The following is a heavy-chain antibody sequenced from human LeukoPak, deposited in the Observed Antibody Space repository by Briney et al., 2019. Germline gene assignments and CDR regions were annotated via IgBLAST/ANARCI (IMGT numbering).Heavy chain of an antibody. V-gene: IGHV3-49*04. D-gene: IGHD6-13*01. CDR1: GFTFGDYA. Sequence: GGSLRLTCTASGFTFGDYAMSWVSQAPGKGLEGVSFIRSKAYGGTTEYAASVKGRFTISRDDSKSIAYLQMNSLKTEDTAVYYCGRVGGSSRLDFYFYMDVWGKGTTVTVSS. CDR2: IRSKAYGGTT. CDR3: GRVGGSSRLDFYFYMDV. J-gene: IGHJ6*03.